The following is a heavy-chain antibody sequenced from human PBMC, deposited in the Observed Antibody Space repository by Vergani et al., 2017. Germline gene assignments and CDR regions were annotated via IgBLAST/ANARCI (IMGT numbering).Heavy chain of an antibody. CDR2: ISGSGGST. V-gene: IGHV3-23*01. D-gene: IGHD6-13*01. J-gene: IGHJ4*02. Sequence: EVQLLESGGGLVQPGGSLRLSCAASGFTFSSYAMSWVRQAPGKGLEWVSAISGSGGSTYYADSVKGRFTISRDNSKNTLYLQMNSLKTEDTAVYYCTTFFIAAAGTGGYWGQGTLVTVSS. CDR3: TTFFIAAAGTGGY. CDR1: GFTFSSYA.